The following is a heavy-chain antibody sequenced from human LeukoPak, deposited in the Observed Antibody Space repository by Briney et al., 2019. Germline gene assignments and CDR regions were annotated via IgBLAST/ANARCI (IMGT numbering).Heavy chain of an antibody. CDR1: GGSISSYY. CDR2: IYYSGST. Sequence: SETLSLTCTVYGGSISSYYWSLIRQPPGKGLEWIGGIYYSGSTYYNPSLKSRVTISVDTSKNQFSLKLSSVTAADTAVYYCARLAVAGTAVDYWGQGTLVTVSS. CDR3: ARLAVAGTAVDY. J-gene: IGHJ4*02. D-gene: IGHD6-19*01. V-gene: IGHV4-59*05.